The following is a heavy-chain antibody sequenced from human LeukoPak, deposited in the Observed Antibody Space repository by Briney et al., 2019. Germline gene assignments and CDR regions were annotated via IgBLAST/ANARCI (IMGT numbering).Heavy chain of an antibody. J-gene: IGHJ4*02. V-gene: IGHV1-2*02. Sequence: ASVTVSCKASGYTFTGYYMHWVRQAPGQGLEWMGWINPNSGGANYAQKFQGRVTMTRDTSISTAYMELSRLRSDDTAVYYCARAYYYEGRAPLSWGQGTLVTVSS. CDR1: GYTFTGYY. D-gene: IGHD3-22*01. CDR2: INPNSGGA. CDR3: ARAYYYEGRAPLS.